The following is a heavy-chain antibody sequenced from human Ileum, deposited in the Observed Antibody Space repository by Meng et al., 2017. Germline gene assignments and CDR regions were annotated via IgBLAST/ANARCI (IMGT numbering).Heavy chain of an antibody. CDR1: GYTFTSYY. J-gene: IGHJ2*01. V-gene: IGHV1-46*01. CDR3: AREPEYYYGSGFFDL. Sequence: SVHVSCKPSGYTFTSYYMHWVRQAPGQGLEWMGIINPSGGSTSYAQKFQGRVTMTRDTSTSTVYMELSSLRSEDTAVYYCAREPEYYYGSGFFDLWGRGTLVTVSS. D-gene: IGHD3-10*01. CDR2: INPSGGST.